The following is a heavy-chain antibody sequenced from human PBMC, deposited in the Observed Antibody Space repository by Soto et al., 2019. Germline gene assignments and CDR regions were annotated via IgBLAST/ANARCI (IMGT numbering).Heavy chain of an antibody. CDR2: ISYDGSNK. CDR1: GFTFSSYA. V-gene: IGHV3-30-3*01. J-gene: IGHJ6*02. D-gene: IGHD5-18*01. Sequence: QVPLVESGGGVVQPGRSLRLSCAASGFTFSSYAMHWVRQAPGKGLEWVAVISYDGSNKYYADSVKGRFTISRDNSKNTLYLQMNSLRAEDTAVYYCARDGESGSYGYDGMDVWGQGTTVTVSS. CDR3: ARDGESGSYGYDGMDV.